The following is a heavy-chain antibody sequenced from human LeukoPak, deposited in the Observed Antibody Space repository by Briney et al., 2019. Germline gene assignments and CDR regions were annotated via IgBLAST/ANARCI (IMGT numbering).Heavy chain of an antibody. CDR2: ISYDGSNK. D-gene: IGHD6-19*01. CDR3: ARRLGSGWANWFDP. V-gene: IGHV3-30-3*01. J-gene: IGHJ5*02. Sequence: GGSLRLSCAASGFTFSSYAMHWVRQAPGKGLEWVAVISYDGSNKYYADSVKGRFTISRDDSKNTLYLQMNSLRAEDTAVYYCARRLGSGWANWFDPWGQGTLVTVS. CDR1: GFTFSSYA.